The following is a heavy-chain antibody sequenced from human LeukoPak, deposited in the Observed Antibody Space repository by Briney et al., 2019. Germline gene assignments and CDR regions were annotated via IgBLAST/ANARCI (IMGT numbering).Heavy chain of an antibody. CDR2: INQDGSES. Sequence: GGSLKLSCAASRSIFSSYWMTWVRQAPGKGLEWVANINQDGSESYYVDSVKGRFTISRDNAKNSLYLQMNSLRAEDTAVYYCAELGITMIGGVWGKGTTVTISS. D-gene: IGHD3-10*02. CDR3: AELGITMIGGV. V-gene: IGHV3-7*01. J-gene: IGHJ6*04. CDR1: RSIFSSYW.